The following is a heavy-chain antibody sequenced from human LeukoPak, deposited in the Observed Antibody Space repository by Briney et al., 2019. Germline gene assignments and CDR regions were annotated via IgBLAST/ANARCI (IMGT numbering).Heavy chain of an antibody. CDR3: ARGITYYYDSSGHLFDY. D-gene: IGHD3-22*01. CDR1: GYTFTSYD. J-gene: IGHJ4*02. Sequence: ASVKVSCKASGYTFTSYDINWVRQATGPGLEWMGWMNPNSGNTGYAQKFQGRVTITRNTTISTAYMELSSLRSEDTAVYYCARGITYYYDSSGHLFDYWGQGTLVTVSS. V-gene: IGHV1-8*03. CDR2: MNPNSGNT.